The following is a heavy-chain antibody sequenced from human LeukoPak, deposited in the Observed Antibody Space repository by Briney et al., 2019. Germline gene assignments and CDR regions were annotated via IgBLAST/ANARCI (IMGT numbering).Heavy chain of an antibody. CDR3: ATTGGDIYYYYMDV. Sequence: SVKVSCKASGDTFSRYAISWGRHPPGQGLEWMGGIIPVLSTANYAQKFQDRVTITADESTSTTYMELSSLKSEDTAVYYCATTGGDIYYYYMDVWGKGTTVTIFS. CDR2: IIPVLSTA. J-gene: IGHJ6*03. V-gene: IGHV1-69*13. CDR1: GDTFSRYA. D-gene: IGHD3-16*01.